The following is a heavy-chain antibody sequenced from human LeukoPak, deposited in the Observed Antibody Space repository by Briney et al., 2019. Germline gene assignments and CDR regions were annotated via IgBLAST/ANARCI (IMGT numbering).Heavy chain of an antibody. J-gene: IGHJ3*02. D-gene: IGHD4-17*01. Sequence: GESLKISCQGSGYSFTAYWIGWVRQMPGKGLEWVGIIYPGDSDTRYSPSFQGQVTISADKSISTAYLQWSSLKASDTAMYYCARRSSYGDYWGSVGFDIWGQGTLVTVSS. CDR2: IYPGDSDT. CDR3: ARRSSYGDYWGSVGFDI. CDR1: GYSFTAYW. V-gene: IGHV5-51*01.